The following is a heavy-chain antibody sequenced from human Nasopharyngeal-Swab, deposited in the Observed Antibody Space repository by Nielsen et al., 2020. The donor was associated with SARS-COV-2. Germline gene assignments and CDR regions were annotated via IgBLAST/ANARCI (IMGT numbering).Heavy chain of an antibody. Sequence: SETLSLTCTVSGGSISSYYWSWIRQPPGKGLEWIGYIYYSGSTNYNPSLKSRVTISVDTSKNQFSLKLSSVTAADTAVYYCARLPTIFGVVIRAYYYYYGMDVWGPGSTVTVSS. J-gene: IGHJ6*02. CDR2: IYYSGST. V-gene: IGHV4-59*08. CDR3: ARLPTIFGVVIRAYYYYYGMDV. CDR1: GGSISSYY. D-gene: IGHD3-3*01.